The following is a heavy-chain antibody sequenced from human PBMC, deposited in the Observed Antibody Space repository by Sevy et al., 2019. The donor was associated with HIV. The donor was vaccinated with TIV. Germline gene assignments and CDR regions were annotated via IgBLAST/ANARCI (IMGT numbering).Heavy chain of an antibody. J-gene: IGHJ4*02. Sequence: GGSLRLSCAASGFTFSSYAMNWVRQAPGKGLEWVSAISGSGGSTYYADSVKGRFTISRDNSKNTLYLQMNSLRAEDTAVYYCAKNDFWSGYPIDYWGQGTLVTVSS. D-gene: IGHD3-3*01. CDR2: ISGSGGST. CDR1: GFTFSSYA. V-gene: IGHV3-23*01. CDR3: AKNDFWSGYPIDY.